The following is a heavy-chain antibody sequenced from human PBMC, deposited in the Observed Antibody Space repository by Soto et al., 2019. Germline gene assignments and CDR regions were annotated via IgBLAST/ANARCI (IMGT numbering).Heavy chain of an antibody. J-gene: IGHJ4*02. V-gene: IGHV3-30*02. CDR1: GFIFINNG. CDR2: MSYDGSDT. CDR3: TIVRVADSALGH. Sequence: WGSLRLSCVGSGFIFINNGMHFVRHTPGKGLEWVAFMSYDGSDTFYADSVKGRFTISRDNSKNTLFLHMSNLRAEDTAMYYCTIVRVADSALGHWGQGTLVTVSS. D-gene: IGHD3-10*02.